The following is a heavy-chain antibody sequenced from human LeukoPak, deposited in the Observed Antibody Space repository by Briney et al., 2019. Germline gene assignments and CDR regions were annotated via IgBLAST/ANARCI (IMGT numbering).Heavy chain of an antibody. Sequence: GGSLRLSCAASGFTFSSYGMHWVRQAPGKGLEWVAVIWYDGSNKYYADSVKGRFTISRDNSKNTLFLQMNSLRAEDTAVYYCARDPDDYGDYSYFDYWGQGTLVTVSS. J-gene: IGHJ4*02. D-gene: IGHD4-17*01. V-gene: IGHV3-33*01. CDR1: GFTFSSYG. CDR3: ARDPDDYGDYSYFDY. CDR2: IWYDGSNK.